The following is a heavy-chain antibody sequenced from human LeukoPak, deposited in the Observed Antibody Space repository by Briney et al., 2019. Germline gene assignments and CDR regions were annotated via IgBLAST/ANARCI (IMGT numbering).Heavy chain of an antibody. D-gene: IGHD3-10*01. V-gene: IGHV4-34*01. Sequence: SETLSLTCAVYGGSFSGYYWSWIRQSPGKGLEWIGEIDYRGRTDDNPSLESRVTVSVDTSTKQFSLNLRSVTAADTAVYYCARAIRGPPNYYYMDVWGKGTTVTVSS. J-gene: IGHJ6*03. CDR1: GGSFSGYY. CDR3: ARAIRGPPNYYYMDV. CDR2: IDYRGRT.